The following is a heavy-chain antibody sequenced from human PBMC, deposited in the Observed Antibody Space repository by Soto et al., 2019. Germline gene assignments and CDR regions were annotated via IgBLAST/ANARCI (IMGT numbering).Heavy chain of an antibody. D-gene: IGHD3-3*01. V-gene: IGHV3-15*01. J-gene: IGHJ4*02. CDR1: GFTFSNAW. CDR3: ARARGTYYDFWSGYCYFDY. Sequence: EVQLVESGGGLVKPGGSLRLSCAASGFTFSNAWMSWFRQAPGKGLEWVGRIKGKTDGGTTDYAAPVKGRFTISRDDSTNTLYLQMNSLKTEDTAVYYCARARGTYYDFWSGYCYFDYWGQGTLVTVSS. CDR2: IKGKTDGGTT.